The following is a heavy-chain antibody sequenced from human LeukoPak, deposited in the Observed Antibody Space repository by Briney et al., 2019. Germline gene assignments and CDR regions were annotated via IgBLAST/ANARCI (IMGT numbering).Heavy chain of an antibody. CDR3: ARAGIVEMAIFNY. CDR1: GGSISSGSYY. J-gene: IGHJ4*02. V-gene: IGHV4-61*02. CDR2: IYTSGST. Sequence: SQTLSLTCTVSGGSISSGSYYWSWIRQPAGKGLEWIGRIYTSGSTNYNPSLKSRVTISVDTSKNQFSPKLSSVTAADTAVYYCARAGIVEMAIFNYWGQGTLVTVSS. D-gene: IGHD5-24*01.